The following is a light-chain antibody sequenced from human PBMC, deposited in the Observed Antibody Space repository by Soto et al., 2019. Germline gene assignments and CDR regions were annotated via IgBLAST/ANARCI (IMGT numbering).Light chain of an antibody. CDR2: GAS. J-gene: IGKJ1*01. CDR3: QKSDSSPRT. CDR1: QSISSSY. V-gene: IGKV3-20*01. Sequence: EIVLTQSPGTLSLSPGERATLSCRASQSISSSYLAWYQQKPGQAPRLLIYGASSRATGIPDRFSGSGSGTDFTLTINRLEPEDFEVYYCQKSDSSPRTFGQGTKV.